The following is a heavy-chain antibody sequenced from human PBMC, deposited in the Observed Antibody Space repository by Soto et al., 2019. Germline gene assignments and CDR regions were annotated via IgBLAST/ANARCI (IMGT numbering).Heavy chain of an antibody. V-gene: IGHV3-48*03. CDR3: AGRDGHNRRKAPYYYYYYGVGV. J-gene: IGHJ6*02. CDR1: GFTSSSYE. D-gene: IGHD2-15*01. Sequence: EVQLVESGGALVQPGGSLRLSCAASGFTSSSYEMNWVRQAPGKGLEWVSYISGSGSITHYADSVKGRFTISGDNARNSLYLQMNSLRGEDTAVYYCAGRDGHNRRKAPYYYYYYGVGVWGRGTTVTVSS. CDR2: ISGSGSIT.